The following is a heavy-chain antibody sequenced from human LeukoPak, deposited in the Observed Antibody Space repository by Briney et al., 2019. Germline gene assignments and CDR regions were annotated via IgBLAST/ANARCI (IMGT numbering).Heavy chain of an antibody. J-gene: IGHJ6*02. Sequence: GGSLRLSCAASGFTFSSYGMHWVRQAPGKGLEWVAVISYDGSNKYCADSVKGRFTISRDNSKNTLYLQMDSLRAEDTAVYYCAKGQGYYGYYYGMDVWGQGTTVTVSS. D-gene: IGHD4-17*01. CDR2: ISYDGSNK. CDR1: GFTFSSYG. CDR3: AKGQGYYGYYYGMDV. V-gene: IGHV3-30*18.